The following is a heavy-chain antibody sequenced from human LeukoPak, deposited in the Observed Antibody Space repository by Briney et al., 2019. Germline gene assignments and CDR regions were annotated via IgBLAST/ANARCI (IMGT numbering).Heavy chain of an antibody. V-gene: IGHV1-69*05. CDR3: ARVVVSSGYYSDY. D-gene: IGHD3-3*01. Sequence: ASVKVSCKSFGGTFYSYGINWVRQAPGQGLEWMGRITPIFGTTNYAQTLQGRVTLTTDESMTTAYMELSGLKSGDTAVYYCARVVVSSGYYSDYWGQGTQVTVSS. CDR2: ITPIFGTT. CDR1: GGTFYSYG. J-gene: IGHJ4*02.